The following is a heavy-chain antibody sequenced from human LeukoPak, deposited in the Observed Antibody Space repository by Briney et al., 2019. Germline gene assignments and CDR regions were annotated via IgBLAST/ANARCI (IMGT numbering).Heavy chain of an antibody. V-gene: IGHV3-33*01. J-gene: IGHJ4*02. Sequence: PGGSLRLSCAVSGLTFRSYGMHWVRQAPGKGQEWVAVIWYDGSNKYYVDSVKGRFTISRDNSKKTLYLQMSNLRAEDTAVYYCASDLGTRYFDYWGQGILVTVSS. CDR3: ASDLGTRYFDY. D-gene: IGHD3-16*01. CDR1: GLTFRSYG. CDR2: IWYDGSNK.